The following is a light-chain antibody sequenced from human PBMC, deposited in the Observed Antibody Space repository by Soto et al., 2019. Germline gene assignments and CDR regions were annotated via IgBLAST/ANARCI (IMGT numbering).Light chain of an antibody. CDR2: GAS. Sequence: EIVLTQSPGTLSLSPGARATLSCRASQSVDRNYLAWYQHKPGQAPRLLIYGASTRDTGIPDRFSGSGSGTDFTLTISRLEPEDFAVYYCHQYGLSPPYTFGPGTKVDIK. CDR1: QSVDRNY. V-gene: IGKV3-20*01. CDR3: HQYGLSPPYT. J-gene: IGKJ3*01.